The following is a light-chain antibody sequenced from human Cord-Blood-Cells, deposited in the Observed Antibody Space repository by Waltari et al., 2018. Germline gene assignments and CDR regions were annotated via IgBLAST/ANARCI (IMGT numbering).Light chain of an antibody. CDR3: QQYNSYST. CDR1: QSISSW. J-gene: IGKJ2*01. CDR2: DAS. V-gene: IGKV1-5*01. Sequence: DIQMTQSPYTLAASVGDRVTITCLASQSISSWLAWYQQKPGKAPKLLIYDASSLESGVPSRFSGSGSGTEFTLTISSLQPDDFATYYCQQYNSYSTFGQGTKLEIK.